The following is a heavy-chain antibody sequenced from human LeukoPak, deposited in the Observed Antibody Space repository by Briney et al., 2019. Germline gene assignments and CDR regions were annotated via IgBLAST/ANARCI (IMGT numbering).Heavy chain of an antibody. Sequence: GGSLRLSCAASGFTFSSNAMSWVRQAPGKGLEWVSAISGSGGSTYYADSVRGRFTISRDNSKNTLYLQMNSLRAEDTAVYYGAKDDYGGNSGMIDYWGQGTLVTVSS. CDR3: AKDDYGGNSGMIDY. V-gene: IGHV3-23*01. J-gene: IGHJ4*02. D-gene: IGHD4-23*01. CDR1: GFTFSSNA. CDR2: ISGSGGST.